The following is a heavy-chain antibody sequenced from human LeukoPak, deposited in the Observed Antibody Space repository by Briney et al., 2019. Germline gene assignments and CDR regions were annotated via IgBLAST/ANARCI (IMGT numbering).Heavy chain of an antibody. CDR3: ARQRGYSYGRFDY. Sequence: GGSLRLSCAASGFSFNGFAMTWLRQAPGKGLEWVANINQDGSEKHYVDSVKGRFTFSRDNAKNSLYLQMNSLRAEDTAVYYCARQRGYSYGRFDYWGQGTLVTVSS. CDR2: INQDGSEK. J-gene: IGHJ4*02. V-gene: IGHV3-7*01. D-gene: IGHD5-18*01. CDR1: GFSFNGFA.